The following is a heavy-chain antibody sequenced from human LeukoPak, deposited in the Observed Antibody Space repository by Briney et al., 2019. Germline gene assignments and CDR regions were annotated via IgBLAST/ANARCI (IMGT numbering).Heavy chain of an antibody. J-gene: IGHJ4*02. D-gene: IGHD2-15*01. CDR3: ARASGYCSGGSCYSIVGGYYFDY. Sequence: PGRSLRLSCAASGFTFSSYAMHWVRQAPGKGLEWVAVISYDGSNKYYADSVKGRFTISRDNSKNTLYLQMNSLRAEDTAVYYCARASGYCSGGSCYSIVGGYYFDYWGQGTLATASS. V-gene: IGHV3-30*04. CDR2: ISYDGSNK. CDR1: GFTFSSYA.